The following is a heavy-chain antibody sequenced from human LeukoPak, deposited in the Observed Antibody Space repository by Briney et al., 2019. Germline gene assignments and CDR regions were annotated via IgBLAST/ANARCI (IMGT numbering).Heavy chain of an antibody. Sequence: GGSLRLSCAASGFTFSSYSMNWVRQAPGKGLEWVSSISSSGSYIYYADSVKGRFTISRDNAKNTLYLQMNSLRAEDTAVYYCARAPGRAGFDYWGQGTLVTVSS. CDR2: ISSSGSYI. J-gene: IGHJ4*02. CDR3: ARAPGRAGFDY. CDR1: GFTFSSYS. V-gene: IGHV3-21*01. D-gene: IGHD5-24*01.